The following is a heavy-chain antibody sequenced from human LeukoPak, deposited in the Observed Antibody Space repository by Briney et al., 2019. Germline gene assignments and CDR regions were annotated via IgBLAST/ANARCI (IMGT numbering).Heavy chain of an antibody. CDR3: ARDSRPDYYDSSGYGY. J-gene: IGHJ4*02. D-gene: IGHD3-22*01. V-gene: IGHV1-18*01. CDR1: GYTFTSYG. Sequence: ASVTVSCTASGYTFTSYGISWVRQAPGQGLEWMGWISAYNGNTNYAQKLQGRVTMTTDTSTSTAYMELRSLRSDDTAVYYCARDSRPDYYDSSGYGYWGQGTLVTVSS. CDR2: ISAYNGNT.